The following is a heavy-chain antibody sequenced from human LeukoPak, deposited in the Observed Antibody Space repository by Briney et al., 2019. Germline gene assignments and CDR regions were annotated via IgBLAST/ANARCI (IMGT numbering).Heavy chain of an antibody. J-gene: IGHJ4*02. D-gene: IGHD6-19*01. CDR3: AKDKGSGAISFDY. CDR2: ISWNSGSI. CDR1: GFTFDDYA. V-gene: IGHV3-9*01. Sequence: GRSLRLSCAASGFTFDDYAMHWVRQAPGKGLEWVSGISWNSGSIGYADSVKGRFTISRDNAKNSLYLQMNSLRAEDTALYYCAKDKGSGAISFDYWGQGTLVTVSS.